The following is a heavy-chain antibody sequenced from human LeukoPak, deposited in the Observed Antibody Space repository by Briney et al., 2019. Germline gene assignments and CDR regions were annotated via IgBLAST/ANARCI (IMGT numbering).Heavy chain of an antibody. J-gene: IGHJ4*02. CDR2: IYYSGST. CDR1: GGSISSYY. V-gene: IGHV4-59*01. CDR3: AGVGSSWFRYHFDY. D-gene: IGHD6-13*01. Sequence: PSQTLSLTCAVSGGSISSYYWSWIRQPPGRGLEWIGDIYYSGSTNYNPSLKSRVTISVDTSKNQFSLKLSSVTAADTAVYYCAGVGSSWFRYHFDYWGQGTLVTVSS.